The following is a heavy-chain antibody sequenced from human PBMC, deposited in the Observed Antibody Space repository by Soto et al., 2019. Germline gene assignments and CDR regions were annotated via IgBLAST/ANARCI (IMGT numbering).Heavy chain of an antibody. CDR3: AKDKNYYDSSGTYRYYFDY. V-gene: IGHV3-23*01. CDR2: ITGSGGST. CDR1: GFTFSSYA. D-gene: IGHD3-22*01. J-gene: IGHJ4*02. Sequence: EVQLLESGGGLEQPGGSLRLSCAASGFTFSSYAMSWVRQAPGKGLEWVSSITGSGGSTYYADSVKGRFTISRDSSKNTLYLLMNSLRAEDTAVYYCAKDKNYYDSSGTYRYYFDYWGQGTLVTVSS.